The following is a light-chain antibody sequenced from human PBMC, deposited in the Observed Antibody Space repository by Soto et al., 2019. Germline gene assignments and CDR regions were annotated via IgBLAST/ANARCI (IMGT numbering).Light chain of an antibody. Sequence: DIVLTQSPGTLSLSPGERATLSCRASQSITSNFLAWYQQKPGQAPRLLIYGASSRATGIPDRFSGSGSERDLTLTISRLEPEDFAVYFCQQYVRSPLIYTCGQGPKLEIK. J-gene: IGKJ2*01. V-gene: IGKV3-20*01. CDR2: GAS. CDR1: QSITSNF. CDR3: QQYVRSPLIYT.